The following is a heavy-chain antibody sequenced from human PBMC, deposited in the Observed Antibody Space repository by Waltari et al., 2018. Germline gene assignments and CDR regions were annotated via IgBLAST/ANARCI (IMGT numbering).Heavy chain of an antibody. J-gene: IGHJ4*02. CDR3: AKGGELGYCSSTSCYASRLRSYYFDY. V-gene: IGHV3-23*04. D-gene: IGHD2-2*01. CDR1: GIPFSSYA. CDR2: VRGGGCVP. Sequence: EVQLVASGGGLVQAGGSVRLSCEASGIPFSSYAIRWVRPAPGKGLSWVSAVRGGGCVPYFSDAVKGRFTISTANSKDTLYLQMNSLRAEATAVYYCAKGGELGYCSSTSCYASRLRSYYFDYWGQGTLVTVSS.